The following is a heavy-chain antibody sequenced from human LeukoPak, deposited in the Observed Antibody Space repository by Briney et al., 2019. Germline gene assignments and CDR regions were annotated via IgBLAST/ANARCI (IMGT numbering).Heavy chain of an antibody. J-gene: IGHJ4*02. CDR1: GFILSDFT. CDR3: ARYYFGSGNYRTFDR. CDR2: ISNTGVA. Sequence: GGSLRLSCAASGFILSDFTMNWVRQAPGKGLEWVSTISNTGVAHYADSVKGRFTISRDSAKNSQYLQIYSLRDEDTAVYYCARYYFGSGNYRTFDRWGQGTLVIVSS. V-gene: IGHV3-69-1*01. D-gene: IGHD3-10*01.